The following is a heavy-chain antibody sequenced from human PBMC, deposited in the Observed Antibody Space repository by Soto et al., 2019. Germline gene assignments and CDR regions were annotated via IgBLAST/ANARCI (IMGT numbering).Heavy chain of an antibody. CDR2: IIPILGIA. D-gene: IGHD3-9*01. Sequence: ASVKVSCKASGGTFSSYTISWVRQAPGQGLEWMGRIIPILGIANYAQKFQGRVTITADKSTSTAYMELSSLRSEDTAVYYCAREVYDILTGYYNEYLDYWGQGTLVTVSS. CDR1: GGTFSSYT. J-gene: IGHJ4*02. V-gene: IGHV1-69*04. CDR3: AREVYDILTGYYNEYLDY.